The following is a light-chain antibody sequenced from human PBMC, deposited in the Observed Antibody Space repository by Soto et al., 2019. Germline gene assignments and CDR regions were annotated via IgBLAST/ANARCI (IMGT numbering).Light chain of an antibody. V-gene: IGKV3-15*01. CDR1: QSINSE. Sequence: EIVMTQSPATLSLSPGERAALSCRASQSINSELAWYQQKPGQPPRLLIYGASTRATGVPARFTGSESGSEFTLTISGLQSEDFAVYYCQQGHNWPLTFGRGTRLEI. CDR2: GAS. CDR3: QQGHNWPLT. J-gene: IGKJ2*01.